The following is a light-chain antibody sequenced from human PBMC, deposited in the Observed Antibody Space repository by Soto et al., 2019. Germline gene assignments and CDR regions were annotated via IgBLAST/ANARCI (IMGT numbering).Light chain of an antibody. CDR3: HQYGSSPGT. J-gene: IGKJ1*01. Sequence: EIVLTQSPGTLSLSPGERATLSCRASQSVSNTYLAWYQQKPGPAPKLLIYGASSRATGIPDRFSGSGSGKDFTLTISRLEPEEFSLYYCHQYGSSPGTFGQGTKVEIK. CDR2: GAS. CDR1: QSVSNTY. V-gene: IGKV3-20*01.